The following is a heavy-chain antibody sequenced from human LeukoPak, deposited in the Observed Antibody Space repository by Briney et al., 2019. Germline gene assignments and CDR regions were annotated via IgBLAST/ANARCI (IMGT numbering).Heavy chain of an antibody. J-gene: IGHJ6*02. CDR2: ISGSSSYI. V-gene: IGHV3-21*01. CDR3: ARGLRDRYGMDV. Sequence: GGSLRLSCATSGFAFSSYSMSWVRQAPGKGLEWVSFISGSSSYIYSADSIKGRSTVSRDNAKNTLYLQMHSLRVEDTAMYYCARGLRDRYGMDVWGQGTTVTVSS. CDR1: GFAFSSYS.